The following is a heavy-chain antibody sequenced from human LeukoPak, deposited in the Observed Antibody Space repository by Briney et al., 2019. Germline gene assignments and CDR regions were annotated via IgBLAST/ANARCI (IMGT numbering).Heavy chain of an antibody. J-gene: IGHJ3*02. D-gene: IGHD4-11*01. Sequence: SQTLSLTCTVSGGSISSGSYYWSWIRQPAGKGLEWIGRIYTSGSTNYNPSLKSRVTISVDTSKNQFSLRLSSVTAADTAVYYCARDPRIQSPPIWGQGTMVTVSS. CDR1: GGSISSGSYY. CDR3: ARDPRIQSPPI. V-gene: IGHV4-61*02. CDR2: IYTSGST.